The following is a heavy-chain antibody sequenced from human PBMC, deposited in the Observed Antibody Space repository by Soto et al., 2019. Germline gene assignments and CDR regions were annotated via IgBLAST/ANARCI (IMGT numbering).Heavy chain of an antibody. CDR2: IYYSGST. V-gene: IGHV4-31*03. J-gene: IGHJ5*02. CDR3: ARTSLSGNNWFDP. Sequence: QVQLQESGPGLVKPSQTLSLTCTVSGGSISSGGYYWSWIRQHPGKGLEWIGYIYYSGSTYYNPSLKSRVTISVDTSKNQLSLKLSSVTAADTAVYYCARTSLSGNNWFDPWGQGTQVTVSS. D-gene: IGHD5-12*01. CDR1: GGSISSGGYY.